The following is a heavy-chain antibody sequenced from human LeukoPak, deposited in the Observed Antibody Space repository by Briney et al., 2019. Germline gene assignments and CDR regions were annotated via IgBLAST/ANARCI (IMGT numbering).Heavy chain of an antibody. CDR3: ARGIAAAGIKFVADY. J-gene: IGHJ4*02. D-gene: IGHD6-13*01. V-gene: IGHV3-30*04. CDR1: GFTFSSYA. CDR2: ISYDGSNK. Sequence: GGSLRPSCAASGFTFSSYAMHWVRQAPGKGLEWVAVISYDGSNKYYADSVKGRFTISRDNSKNTLYLQMNSLRAEDTAVYYCARGIAAAGIKFVADYWGQGTLVTVSS.